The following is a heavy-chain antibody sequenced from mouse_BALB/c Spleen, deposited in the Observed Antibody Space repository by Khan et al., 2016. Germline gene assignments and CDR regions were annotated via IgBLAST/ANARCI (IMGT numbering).Heavy chain of an antibody. CDR1: GYTFTDYE. CDR2: IHPGSGGT. D-gene: IGHD2-3*01. V-gene: IGHV1-15*01. Sequence: VQLQESGAELVRPGASVKLSCKALGYTFTDYEMHWVKQTPVHGLEWIGTIHPGSGGTDYNQKFKGKATLTADKSSSTAYMELSSLTSEDSAVXYGTNMRIYDGYYVELDYWGQGSTVTVSS. CDR3: TNMRIYDGYYVELDY. J-gene: IGHJ4*01.